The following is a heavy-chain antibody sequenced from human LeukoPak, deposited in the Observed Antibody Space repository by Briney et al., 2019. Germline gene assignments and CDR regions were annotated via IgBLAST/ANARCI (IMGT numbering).Heavy chain of an antibody. CDR3: ARAPGYGDYAGDAFDI. Sequence: SVKVSCEASGYTFTSYGISWVRQAPGQGLEWMGGIIPIFGTANYAQKFQGRVTITADESTSTAYMELSSLRSEDTAVYYCARAPGYGDYAGDAFDIWGQGTMVTVSS. CDR2: IIPIFGTA. V-gene: IGHV1-69*13. CDR1: GYTFTSYG. D-gene: IGHD4-17*01. J-gene: IGHJ3*02.